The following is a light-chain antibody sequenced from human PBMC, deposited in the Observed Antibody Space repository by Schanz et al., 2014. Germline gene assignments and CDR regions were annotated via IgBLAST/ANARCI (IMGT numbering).Light chain of an antibody. V-gene: IGLV2-23*01. CDR3: CSYAGSTTYWL. CDR1: SSDVGTYSF. Sequence: QSVLTQPASVSGSPGQSITISCTGTSSDVGTYSFISWYQHHPGKAPKLMIYEDTKRPSGVSNRFSGSKSGNTASLTISGLQAEDEADYYCCSYAGSTTYWLFGGGTKLTVL. J-gene: IGLJ3*02. CDR2: EDT.